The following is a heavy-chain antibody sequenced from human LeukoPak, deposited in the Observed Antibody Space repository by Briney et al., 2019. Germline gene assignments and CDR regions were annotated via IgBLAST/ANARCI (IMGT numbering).Heavy chain of an antibody. V-gene: IGHV4-31*03. CDR1: GGSISSGGYY. CDR3: ASVVVPAASSPWYDP. CDR2: IYYSGST. J-gene: IGHJ5*02. Sequence: SETLSLTSTVSGGSISSGGYYWSWIREHPGKCLEWIGYIYYSGSTYYNPSLKSRVTISVDTSKNQFSLKLSSVTAADTAVYYCASVVVPAASSPWYDPWGQGTLVTVSS. D-gene: IGHD2-2*01.